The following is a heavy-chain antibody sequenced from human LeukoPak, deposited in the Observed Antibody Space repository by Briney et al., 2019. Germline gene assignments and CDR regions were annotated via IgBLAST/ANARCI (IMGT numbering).Heavy chain of an antibody. J-gene: IGHJ4*02. V-gene: IGHV3-30*02. D-gene: IGHD2-2*01. CDR2: IRYDGSNK. Sequence: GGSLRLSCAASGFTFSSYGMHWVRQAPGKGLEWVAFIRYDGSNKYYADSVKGRFTISRDNSKNTLYLQINSLRAEDTAVYYCAVLGGIVVVPAAIDYWGQGTLVIVSS. CDR1: GFTFSSYG. CDR3: AVLGGIVVVPAAIDY.